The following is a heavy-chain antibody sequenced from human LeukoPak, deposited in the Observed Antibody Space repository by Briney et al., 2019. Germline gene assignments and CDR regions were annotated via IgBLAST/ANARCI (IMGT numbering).Heavy chain of an antibody. V-gene: IGHV4-59*08. J-gene: IGHJ4*02. CDR3: ARHASEDSSADY. CDR1: GDSISSYY. CDR2: VYYSGST. Sequence: PSETLSLTCSVSGDSISSYYWSWIRQPPGKGLEWIGYVYYSGSTNYNPSLKSRVTISVDTSKNQFSLKLSSVTAADTAVYYCARHASEDSSADYWGQGTLVTVSS. D-gene: IGHD3-22*01.